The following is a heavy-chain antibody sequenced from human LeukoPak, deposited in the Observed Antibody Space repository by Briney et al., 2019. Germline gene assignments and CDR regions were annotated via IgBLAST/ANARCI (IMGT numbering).Heavy chain of an antibody. CDR1: GYSFTTSG. J-gene: IGHJ3*02. V-gene: IGHV1-18*01. D-gene: IGHD1-1*01. CDR3: SRVRDSDNWWGPFDI. CDR2: ISAANGNT. Sequence: GASVKVSCKASGYSFTTSGITWVRQAPGQGLEWMGWISAANGNTHYAERVQGRVSMTTDTATSTAYMELRSLRSDDTAVYYCSRVRDSDNWWGPFDIWGQGTMVTVSS.